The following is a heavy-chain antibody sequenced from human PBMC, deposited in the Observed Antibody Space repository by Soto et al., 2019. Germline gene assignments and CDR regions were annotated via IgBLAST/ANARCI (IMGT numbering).Heavy chain of an antibody. J-gene: IGHJ5*02. CDR1: GFTFRSYA. CDR2: ISGSGGST. D-gene: IGHD5-18*01. V-gene: IGHV3-23*01. CDR3: AQGSGYSYSYTLWFDP. Sequence: EVQLLESGGGLVQPGGSLRLSCAASGFTFRSYAMSWVRQAPGKGLEWVLDISGSGGSTYHTDSVKGRFIISRDNSKNTLYLQMNSLRAEDTAVYYCAQGSGYSYSYTLWFDPWGQGTLVTVSS.